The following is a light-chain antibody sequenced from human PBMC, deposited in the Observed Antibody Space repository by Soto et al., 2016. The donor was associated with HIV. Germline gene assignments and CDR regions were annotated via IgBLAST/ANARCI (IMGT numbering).Light chain of an antibody. J-gene: IGLJ3*02. CDR1: NIGIKS. CDR3: QVWDSSSDQV. Sequence: SYELTQPPSVSVAPGKTARIPCGGNNIGIKSVHWYQRKPGQAPVLVVYDDSDRPSRIPERFSGSNSANTATLTISRVEAGDEADYYCQVWDSSSDQVFGGGTKLTVL. V-gene: IGLV3-21*03. CDR2: DDS.